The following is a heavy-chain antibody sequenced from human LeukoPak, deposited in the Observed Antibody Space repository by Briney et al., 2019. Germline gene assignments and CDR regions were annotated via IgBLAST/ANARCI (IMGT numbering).Heavy chain of an antibody. Sequence: SETLSLTCTVSGGSISSYYWSWIRQPPGKGLEWIGYIYYSGSTNYNPSLKSRVTISVDTSKNQFSLKLSSVTAADTAVYYCARHDSTSEWELSVWGQGTLVTVSS. D-gene: IGHD1-26*01. CDR2: IYYSGST. J-gene: IGHJ4*02. CDR3: ARHDSTSEWELSV. CDR1: GGSISSYY. V-gene: IGHV4-59*08.